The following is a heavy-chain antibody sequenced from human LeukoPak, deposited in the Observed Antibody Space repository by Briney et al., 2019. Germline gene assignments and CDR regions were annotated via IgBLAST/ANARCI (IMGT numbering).Heavy chain of an antibody. V-gene: IGHV1-8*01. J-gene: IGHJ4*02. CDR3: ARESPCSGDGCHARLDY. CDR2: MNPNSGNT. D-gene: IGHD2-15*01. Sequence: ASVKVSCKASGYTFTSYDINWVRQATGQGLEWMGWMNPNSGNTGYAQKFQGRVTITRDTSASTAYMELNSLKTEDTAVYYCARESPCSGDGCHARLDYWGQGTLVTVSS. CDR1: GYTFTSYD.